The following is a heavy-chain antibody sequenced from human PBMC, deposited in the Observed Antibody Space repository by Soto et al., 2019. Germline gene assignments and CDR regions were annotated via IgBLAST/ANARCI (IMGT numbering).Heavy chain of an antibody. J-gene: IGHJ4*02. D-gene: IGHD2-2*01. CDR1: GFTFSSYA. Sequence: GGSLRLSCAASGFTFSSYAMSWVRQAPGKGLEWVSAISGSGGSTYYADSVKGRFTISRDNSKNTLYLQMNSLRPEDTAVYYCAKDTSNWLRSPCDYWGQGTLVTVS. CDR3: AKDTSNWLRSPCDY. CDR2: ISGSGGST. V-gene: IGHV3-23*01.